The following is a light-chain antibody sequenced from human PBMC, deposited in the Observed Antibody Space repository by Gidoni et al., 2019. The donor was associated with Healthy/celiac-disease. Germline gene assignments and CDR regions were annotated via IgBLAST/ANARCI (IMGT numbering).Light chain of an antibody. J-gene: IGKJ2*01. V-gene: IGKV1-39*01. Sequence: DIQMTQSPSSLSASVGDRVTITCRASQSISSYLDWYQQKPGKAPKRLIYAASSLQSGVPSRFSGSGSGTDFTLTISSLQPEDFATYYCQQSYSTPSTFGKGTKLEIK. CDR2: AAS. CDR1: QSISSY. CDR3: QQSYSTPST.